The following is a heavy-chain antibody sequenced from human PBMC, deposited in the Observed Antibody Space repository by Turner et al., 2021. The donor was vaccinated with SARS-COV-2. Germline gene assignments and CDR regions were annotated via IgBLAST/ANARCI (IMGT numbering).Heavy chain of an antibody. J-gene: IGHJ5*02. CDR2: IYYSGTT. V-gene: IGHV4-39*01. CDR1: GGSVSSSRYY. CDR3: ARLDYDFWSGYYTGWFDP. Sequence: QLQLQESGPGLVKPSETLSLTCPVSGGSVSSSRYYWGWIRQPPGKGLEWFGSIYYSGTTDYNPSLKSRVTISVDTSKNQFSLKLSSVTAADTAVYYCARLDYDFWSGYYTGWFDPWGQGTLVTVSS. D-gene: IGHD3-3*01.